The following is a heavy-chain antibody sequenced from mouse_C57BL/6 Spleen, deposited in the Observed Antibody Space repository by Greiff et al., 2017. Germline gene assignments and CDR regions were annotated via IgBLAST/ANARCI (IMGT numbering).Heavy chain of an antibody. J-gene: IGHJ1*03. CDR1: GFTFSSYA. CDR3: TRDGAYYYGPGRYFDV. CDR2: ISSGGDYI. V-gene: IGHV5-9-1*02. D-gene: IGHD1-1*01. Sequence: EVQLVESGEGLVKPGGSLKLSCAASGFTFSSYAMSWVRQTPEKRLEWVAYISSGGDYIYYADTVKGRFTISRDNARNTLYLQMRSLKSEDTAMYYCTRDGAYYYGPGRYFDVWGTGTTVTVSS.